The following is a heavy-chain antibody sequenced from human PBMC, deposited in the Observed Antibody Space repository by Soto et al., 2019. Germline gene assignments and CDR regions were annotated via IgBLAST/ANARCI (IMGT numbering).Heavy chain of an antibody. CDR3: AREHYYGSGSYYNWFDP. Sequence: EVQLVESGGGLVQPGGSLRLSCAASGFTFSSYWMHWVRQAPGKGLVWVSRINSDGSSTSYADSVKGRFTISRDNAKNTLYLQMNSLRAEDTAVYYCAREHYYGSGSYYNWFDPWGQGTLVTVSS. J-gene: IGHJ5*02. CDR2: INSDGSST. CDR1: GFTFSSYW. V-gene: IGHV3-74*01. D-gene: IGHD3-10*01.